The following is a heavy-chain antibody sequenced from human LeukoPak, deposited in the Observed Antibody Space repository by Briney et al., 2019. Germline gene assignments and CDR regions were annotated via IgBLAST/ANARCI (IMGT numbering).Heavy chain of an antibody. V-gene: IGHV4-59*01. Sequence: TSETLSLTCAVSGGSISNYYWSWIRQPPGKGLEWIGYIYYNGDTNYNPSLKSRVTISVDTSKSQFSLKLRSVTAADTAVYYCARDRKVRGEDYYYGMDGWGQGTTVTVSS. CDR1: GGSISNYY. CDR3: ARDRKVRGEDYYYGMDG. CDR2: IYYNGDT. D-gene: IGHD3-10*01. J-gene: IGHJ6*02.